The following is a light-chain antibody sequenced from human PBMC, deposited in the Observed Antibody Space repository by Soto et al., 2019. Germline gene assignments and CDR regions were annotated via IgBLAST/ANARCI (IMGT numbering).Light chain of an antibody. CDR2: GAS. CDR1: QSVSSSY. J-gene: IGKJ2*01. V-gene: IGKV3-20*01. Sequence: EIVLTQSPGTLSLSPGERATLSCRASQSVSSSYLAWYQQKPGQAPRLLIYGASSRATGIPDRFSGSGSGTDFTLTISRLEPEDFAVYYCKQDASSPAYTFGQGTKREIK. CDR3: KQDASSPAYT.